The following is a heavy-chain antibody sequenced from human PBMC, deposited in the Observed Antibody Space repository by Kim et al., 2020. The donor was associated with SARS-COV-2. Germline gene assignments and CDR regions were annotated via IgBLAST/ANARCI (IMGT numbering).Heavy chain of an antibody. J-gene: IGHJ4*02. V-gene: IGHV3-7*03. D-gene: IGHD6-19*01. CDR1: GFIFSSFW. CDR2: IKTDGSAK. Sequence: GGSLRLSCAASGFIFSSFWMTWVRQAPGKGLEWVANIKTDGSAKSYVDSVKGRFTISRDNADNTLYLQMNSLRAEDTAVYYCARAGSGLTYFGYWGQGALLTVSS. CDR3: ARAGSGLTYFGY.